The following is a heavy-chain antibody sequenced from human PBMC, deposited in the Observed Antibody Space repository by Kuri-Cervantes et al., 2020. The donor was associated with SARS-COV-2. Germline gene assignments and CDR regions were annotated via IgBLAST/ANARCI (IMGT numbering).Heavy chain of an antibody. Sequence: GGSLRLSCVVSGFTFRTYSMNWVRQAPGRGLEWISYFRFSDGHIYYADSVKGRFTVSVDNAKNSFYLQMNAVRAEDTAVYYCARDYNWALDYWGHGALVTVSS. J-gene: IGHJ4*03. V-gene: IGHV3-48*01. D-gene: IGHD1-20*01. CDR2: FRFSDGHI. CDR1: GFTFRTYS. CDR3: ARDYNWALDY.